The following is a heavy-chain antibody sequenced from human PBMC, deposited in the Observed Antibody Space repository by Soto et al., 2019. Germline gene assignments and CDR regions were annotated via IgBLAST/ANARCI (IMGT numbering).Heavy chain of an antibody. CDR3: ARVRLQLEWLFGWFDP. CDR1: GGTFSSYA. J-gene: IGHJ5*02. D-gene: IGHD3-3*01. Sequence: QVQLVQSGAEVKKPGSSVKVSCKASGGTFSSYAISWVRQAPGQGLEWMGGIIPIFGTANYAQKFQGRVTITGDESTSRAYMELSSLRSEDTAVYYCARVRLQLEWLFGWFDPWGQGTLVTVSS. CDR2: IIPIFGTA. V-gene: IGHV1-69*01.